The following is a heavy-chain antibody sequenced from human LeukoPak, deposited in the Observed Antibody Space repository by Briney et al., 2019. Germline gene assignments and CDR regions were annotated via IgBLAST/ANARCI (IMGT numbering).Heavy chain of an antibody. V-gene: IGHV3-30*04. CDR1: GFTFSSYA. CDR2: ISYDGSNK. D-gene: IGHD3-3*01. J-gene: IGHJ5*02. CDR3: ARESFDFLSGNFWYWFDP. Sequence: PGGSLRLSCAASGFTFSSYAMHWVRQAPGKGLEWVAVISYDGSNKYYADSVKGRFTISRDNSKNTLYLQMSSLRVEDTAVYYCARESFDFLSGNFWYWFDPWGPGTLVTVSS.